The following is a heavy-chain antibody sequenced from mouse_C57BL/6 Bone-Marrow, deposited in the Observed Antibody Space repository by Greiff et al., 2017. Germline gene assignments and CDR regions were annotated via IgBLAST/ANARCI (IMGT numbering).Heavy chain of an antibody. J-gene: IGHJ2*01. D-gene: IGHD1-1*01. CDR2: IYPGDGDT. Sequence: VKLQESGPELVKPGASVKISCKASGYAFSSSWMNWVKQRPGKGLEWIGRIYPGDGDTNYNGKFKGKATLTADKSSSTAYMQLSSLTSEDSAVXFCASHYYGSSYDYWGQGTTLTVSS. V-gene: IGHV1-82*01. CDR1: GYAFSSSW. CDR3: ASHYYGSSYDY.